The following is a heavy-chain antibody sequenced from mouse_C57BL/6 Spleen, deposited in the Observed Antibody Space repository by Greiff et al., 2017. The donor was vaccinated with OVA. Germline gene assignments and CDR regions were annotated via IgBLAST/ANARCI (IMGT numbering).Heavy chain of an antibody. CDR2: IYPGSGST. J-gene: IGHJ4*01. CDR3: ARSSGYGNYPYYYAMDY. Sequence: QVQLQQPGAELVKPGASVKMSCKASGYTFTSYWITWVKQRPGQGLEWIGDIYPGSGSTNYNEKFKSKATLTVDTSSSTAYMQLSSLTSEDSAVYYCARSSGYGNYPYYYAMDYWGQGTSVTVSS. CDR1: GYTFTSYW. V-gene: IGHV1-55*01. D-gene: IGHD2-1*01.